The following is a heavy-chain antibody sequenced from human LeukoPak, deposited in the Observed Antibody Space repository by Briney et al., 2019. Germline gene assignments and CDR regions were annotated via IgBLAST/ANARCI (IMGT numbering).Heavy chain of an antibody. V-gene: IGHV4-39*01. D-gene: IGHD2-2*01. CDR1: GGSISSSNYY. CDR3: AIELRCCSSTSCRGNY. Sequence: SETLSLTCTVPGGSISSSNYYWGWIRQPPGKGLEWIGTIYYNGATQYNPSLRSRVTISVDTSKNQFSLRLNSVTAADTAVYYCAIELRCCSSTSCRGNYWGQGTLVTVSS. CDR2: IYYNGAT. J-gene: IGHJ4*02.